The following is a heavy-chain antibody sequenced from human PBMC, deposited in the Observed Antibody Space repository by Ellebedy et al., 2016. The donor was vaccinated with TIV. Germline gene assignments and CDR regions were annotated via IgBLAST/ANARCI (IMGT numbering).Heavy chain of an antibody. V-gene: IGHV3-33*01. D-gene: IGHD3-10*01. J-gene: IGHJ4*02. CDR2: IWYDGSKK. CDR3: ARDIDYYGSGSYCLDY. CDR1: GFTFSNYG. Sequence: GESLKISCAASGFTFSNYGMHWVRQAPGKGLEWVAVIWYDGSKKNYAESVKGRFTISRDNSKNTLYLQMNSLRAEDTAVYYCARDIDYYGSGSYCLDYWGQGTLVTVSS.